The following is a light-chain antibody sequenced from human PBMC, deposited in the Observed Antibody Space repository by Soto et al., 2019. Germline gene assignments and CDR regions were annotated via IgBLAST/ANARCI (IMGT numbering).Light chain of an antibody. V-gene: IGLV2-14*01. CDR2: EVS. Sequence: QSVLTHPASVSGSPGQSITISCTGTSSDISIYNYVSWSQQHPGKAPKLIIYEVSNRPSGISNRFSGAKSGNTASLTISGLQVEDEADYYCCSYTSSTNYVFGAGTKLTVL. CDR1: SSDISIYNY. CDR3: CSYTSSTNYV. J-gene: IGLJ1*01.